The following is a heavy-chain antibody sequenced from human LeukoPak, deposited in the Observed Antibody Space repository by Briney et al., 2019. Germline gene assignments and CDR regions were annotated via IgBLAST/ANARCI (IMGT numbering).Heavy chain of an antibody. CDR1: GGPITSHY. V-gene: IGHV4-59*11. Sequence: PSETLSLTCSVSGGPITSHYWSWIRQPPGKGLEWIGFIYSSGSTTYNPSLQSRVTMSLGRSRNQFSLKLTSVTAADTALYYCARGVGYKFGYQLFYFDSWGQGALVTVSS. J-gene: IGHJ4*02. CDR2: IYSSGST. CDR3: ARGVGYKFGYQLFYFDS. D-gene: IGHD5-18*01.